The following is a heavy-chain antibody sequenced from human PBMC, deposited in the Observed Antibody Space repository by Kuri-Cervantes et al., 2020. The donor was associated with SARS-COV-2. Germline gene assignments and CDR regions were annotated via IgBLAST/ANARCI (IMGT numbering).Heavy chain of an antibody. D-gene: IGHD1-26*01. CDR2: IRSKAYGGTT. CDR1: GFTFGDYA. CDR3: ARLGSGGSYYFDY. V-gene: IGHV3-49*03. J-gene: IGHJ4*02. Sequence: GESLKISCTASGFTFGDYAMSWFRQAPGKGLEWVGFIRSKAYGGTTEYAASVKGRFTISRDDSKSIAYLQMNSLRAEDTAVYYCARLGSGGSYYFDYWGQGTLVTVSS.